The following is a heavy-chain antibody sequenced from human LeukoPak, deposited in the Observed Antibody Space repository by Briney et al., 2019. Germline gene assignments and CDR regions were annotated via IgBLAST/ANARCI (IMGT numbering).Heavy chain of an antibody. J-gene: IGHJ6*03. V-gene: IGHV3-33*06. CDR1: GFTFSSYG. D-gene: IGHD2-21*01. CDR3: AKDQLIAGYYYMDV. Sequence: GGSLRLSCAASGFTFSSYGMHWVRQAPGKGLEWVAVIWYDGSNKYYADSAKGRFTISRDNSKNTLYLQMNSLRAEDTAVYYCAKDQLIAGYYYMDVWGKGTTVTVSS. CDR2: IWYDGSNK.